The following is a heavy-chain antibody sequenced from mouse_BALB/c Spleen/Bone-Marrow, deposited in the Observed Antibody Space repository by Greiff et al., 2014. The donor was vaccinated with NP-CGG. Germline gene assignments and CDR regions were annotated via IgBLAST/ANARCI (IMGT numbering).Heavy chain of an antibody. Sequence: VQLQQSGAELVKPGASVKLSCTASGFNIKDTYMHWVKQRPEQGLEWIGRIDPANGNTKYDPKFQGKATIIADTSSNTAYLQLSSLTSEDTAVYCGARLDLFAYWGQGTLVTVSA. V-gene: IGHV14-3*02. J-gene: IGHJ3*01. CDR1: GFNIKDTY. CDR2: IDPANGNT. CDR3: ARLDLFAY.